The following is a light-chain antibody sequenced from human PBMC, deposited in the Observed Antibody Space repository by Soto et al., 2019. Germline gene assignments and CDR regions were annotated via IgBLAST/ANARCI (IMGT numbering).Light chain of an antibody. CDR2: AAS. CDR3: QQSHSIPWT. V-gene: IGKV1-39*01. CDR1: QSISSN. Sequence: DIQMTQSPSSQSASVGDRVTITCRASQSISSNLNWYQQKPGKAPKLLIYAASNLQSGVPSTFSGSGSGTDFTLTISSLQPEDFATYYCQQSHSIPWTFGQGTKVEIK. J-gene: IGKJ1*01.